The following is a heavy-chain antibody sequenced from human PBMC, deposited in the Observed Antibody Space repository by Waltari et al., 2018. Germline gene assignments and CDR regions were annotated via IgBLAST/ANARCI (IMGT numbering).Heavy chain of an antibody. CDR2: IYHSGST. D-gene: IGHD3-9*01. V-gene: IGHV4-38-2*01. J-gene: IGHJ6*02. CDR1: GYSIRSGYY. Sequence: QVQLQESGPGLVKPSETLSLTCAVSGYSIRSGYYWGWIRQPPGKGLEWIGSIYHSGSTYYNPSLKSLVTISVDTSKNQFSPKLSSVTAADTAVYYCASSALRYFDWFPRFMDVWGQGTTVTVSS. CDR3: ASSALRYFDWFPRFMDV.